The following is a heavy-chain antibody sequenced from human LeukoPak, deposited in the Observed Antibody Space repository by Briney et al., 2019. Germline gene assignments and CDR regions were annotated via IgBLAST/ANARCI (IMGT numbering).Heavy chain of an antibody. V-gene: IGHV3-53*01. CDR2: MYVGGRT. D-gene: IGHD3-3*01. Sequence: GGSLRLSCAASGITVSNNYMSWVRQAPGKGLDWVSVMYVGGRTFYADSVQGRFTISRDNSKNTLYLQMNSLRVEDTAVYYCAKGHYDFWSGYRDFDYWGQGTLVTVSS. CDR3: AKGHYDFWSGYRDFDY. J-gene: IGHJ4*02. CDR1: GITVSNNY.